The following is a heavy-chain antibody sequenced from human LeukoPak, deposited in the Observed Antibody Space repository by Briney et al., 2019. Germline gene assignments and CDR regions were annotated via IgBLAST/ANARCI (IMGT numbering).Heavy chain of an antibody. V-gene: IGHV3-30*18. J-gene: IGHJ3*02. CDR1: GFTFSDYG. D-gene: IGHD2-21*02. CDR2: ISYDGSNK. Sequence: GGSLRLSCAASGFTFSDYGIHWVRQPPGKGLEWVAVISYDGSNKYYADYVKGRFTISRDNSKNTLYLQMNSLRVEDTAMYYCAKGTLAYCGGDCYPGSDAFDIWGQGTMVSVSS. CDR3: AKGTLAYCGGDCYPGSDAFDI.